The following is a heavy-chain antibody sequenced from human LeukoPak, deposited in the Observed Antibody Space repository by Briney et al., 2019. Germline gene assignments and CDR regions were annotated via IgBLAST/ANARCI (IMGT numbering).Heavy chain of an antibody. CDR3: ARGGRKYSGSHPQDY. Sequence: SETLSLTCTVSGGSISSYYWSWIRQPPGKGLEWSGYIYYSGSTNYNPSLKSRVTISVDTSKNQFSLKLSSVTAADTAVYYCARGGRKYSGSHPQDYWGQGTLVTVSS. D-gene: IGHD1-26*01. CDR1: GGSISSYY. J-gene: IGHJ4*02. V-gene: IGHV4-59*01. CDR2: IYYSGST.